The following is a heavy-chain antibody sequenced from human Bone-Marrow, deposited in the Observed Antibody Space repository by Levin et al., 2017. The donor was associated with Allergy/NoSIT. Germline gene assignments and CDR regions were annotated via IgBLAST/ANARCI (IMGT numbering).Heavy chain of an antibody. V-gene: IGHV3-33*01. CDR2: IWYDGSNK. D-gene: IGHD2-2*01. Sequence: GESLKISCAASGFTFSSYGMHWVRQAPGKGLEWVAVIWYDGSNKYYADSVKGRFTISRDNSKNTLYLQMNSLRAEDTAVYYCARGGEYCISTSCYAGGYYYGMDVWGQGTTVTVSS. J-gene: IGHJ6*02. CDR1: GFTFSSYG. CDR3: ARGGEYCISTSCYAGGYYYGMDV.